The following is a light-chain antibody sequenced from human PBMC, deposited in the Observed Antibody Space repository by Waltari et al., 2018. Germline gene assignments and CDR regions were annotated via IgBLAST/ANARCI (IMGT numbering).Light chain of an antibody. CDR3: CSYAGGSTPWV. J-gene: IGLJ3*02. CDR1: SSDVGSYNP. CDR2: GVN. Sequence: QSALTQPASVSGSPGQSITISCTGTSSDVGSYNPVPWYQQYPGKAPKLMIYGVNKRPSGVSHRFSGSESGNTASLTISGLQAEDEADYYCCSYAGGSTPWVFGGGTKLTVL. V-gene: IGLV2-23*02.